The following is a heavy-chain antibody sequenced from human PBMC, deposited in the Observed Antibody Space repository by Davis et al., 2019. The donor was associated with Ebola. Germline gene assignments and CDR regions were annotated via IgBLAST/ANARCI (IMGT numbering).Heavy chain of an antibody. CDR2: ISNSDGRT. Sequence: PGGSLRLSCAASGFTFSSNTMSWVRQAPGKGLEWVSSISNSDGRTYYAGAVKGRFTISRDNSKNTLYLQMNSLRAGDTAVYYCATVESVGATRDLLYWGQGTLLAVSS. J-gene: IGHJ4*02. CDR3: ATVESVGATRDLLY. V-gene: IGHV3-23*01. D-gene: IGHD1-26*01. CDR1: GFTFSSNT.